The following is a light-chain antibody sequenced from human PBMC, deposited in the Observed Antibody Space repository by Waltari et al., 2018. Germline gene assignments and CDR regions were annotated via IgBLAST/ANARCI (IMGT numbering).Light chain of an antibody. CDR2: KAS. V-gene: IGKV1-5*03. Sequence: DIQMTQSPSTMSASVGDRLTITCLASQSISSYLAWYQQKSGKAPKLLIYKASSLESEVPSRFSGSGSGTEFALTVSSLQPDDFATYFCQHFNSYPFTFGQGTKLEIK. CDR3: QHFNSYPFT. CDR1: QSISSY. J-gene: IGKJ2*01.